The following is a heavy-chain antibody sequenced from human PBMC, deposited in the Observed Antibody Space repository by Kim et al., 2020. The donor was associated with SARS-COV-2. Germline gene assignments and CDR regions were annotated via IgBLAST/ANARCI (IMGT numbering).Heavy chain of an antibody. V-gene: IGHV4-34*01. CDR3: ARGFRAILLRVGWFDP. CDR1: GGSFSGYY. CDR2: INHSGST. Sequence: SETLSLTCAVYGGSFSGYYWSWIRQPPGKGLEWIGEINHSGSTNYNPSLKSRVTISVDTSKNQFSLKLSSVTAADTAVYYCARGFRAILLRVGWFDPWGQGTLVTASS. J-gene: IGHJ5*02. D-gene: IGHD3-9*01.